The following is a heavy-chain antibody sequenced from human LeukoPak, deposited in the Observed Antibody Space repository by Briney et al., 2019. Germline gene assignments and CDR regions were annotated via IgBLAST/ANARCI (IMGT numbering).Heavy chain of an antibody. CDR1: GFTVSSNY. Sequence: HPGGSLRLSCAASGFTVSSNYMSWVRQAPGKGLEWVSVIYSGGSTYYADSVKGGFTISRDNAKNTLYLQMNSLRAEDTAVYCCATGNYYDSRGYYTFGHWGQGTLVTVSS. D-gene: IGHD3-22*01. CDR3: ATGNYYDSRGYYTFGH. J-gene: IGHJ1*01. CDR2: IYSGGST. V-gene: IGHV3-66*01.